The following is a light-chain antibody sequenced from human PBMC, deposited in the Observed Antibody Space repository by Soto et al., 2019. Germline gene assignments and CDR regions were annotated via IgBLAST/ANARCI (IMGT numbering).Light chain of an antibody. V-gene: IGKV3-11*01. Sequence: EIVMTQSPPTLSLSPGGGATPSRRARQSVSNYLAWYQQKPGQAPRLLIYGASTRATGIPPRFSGSGSGTVFTLTLSSLEPEDFAVYYCQQRAGSSTFGQGTRLEIK. CDR2: GAS. CDR1: QSVSNY. J-gene: IGKJ5*01. CDR3: QQRAGSST.